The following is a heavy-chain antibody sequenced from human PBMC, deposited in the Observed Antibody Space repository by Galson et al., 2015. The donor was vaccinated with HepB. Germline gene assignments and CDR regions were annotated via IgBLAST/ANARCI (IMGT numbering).Heavy chain of an antibody. CDR1: GYTLIELS. D-gene: IGHD3-3*01. J-gene: IGHJ3*02. V-gene: IGHV1-24*01. Sequence: SVKVSCKVSGYTLIELSMHWVRQAPGKGLEWMGGFDPEDGETIYAQKFQGRVTMTEDTSTDTAYMELSSLRSEDTAVYYCATDQRGLLRSGDAFDIWGQGTMVTVSS. CDR3: ATDQRGLLRSGDAFDI. CDR2: FDPEDGET.